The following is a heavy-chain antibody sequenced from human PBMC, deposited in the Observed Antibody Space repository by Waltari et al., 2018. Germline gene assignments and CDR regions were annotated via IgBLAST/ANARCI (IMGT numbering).Heavy chain of an antibody. D-gene: IGHD2-21*01. Sequence: EVQLVESGGGLAKPGGSLRLHCAASGVTFSSYSMNWVRQAPGKGLEWVSYISSGSGRIYYADSVKGRFTISRDNAKNSLYLQMNSLRAEDTAVYYCVRDEAWSFDYWGQGTLVTVSS. J-gene: IGHJ4*02. CDR2: ISSGSGRI. V-gene: IGHV3-48*04. CDR1: GVTFSSYS. CDR3: VRDEAWSFDY.